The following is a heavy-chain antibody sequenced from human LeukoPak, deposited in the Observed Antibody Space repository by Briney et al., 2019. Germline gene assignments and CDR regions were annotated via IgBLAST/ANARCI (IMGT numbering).Heavy chain of an antibody. J-gene: IGHJ4*02. CDR3: ARSMVRGVISCYFDY. Sequence: SVKVSCKASVGTFSSYAISWVRQAPGQGLEWMGGIIPIFGTANYAQKFQGRVTITTDESTSTAYMELSSLRSEDTAVYYCARSMVRGVISCYFDYWGQGTLVTVSS. D-gene: IGHD3-10*01. V-gene: IGHV1-69*05. CDR1: VGTFSSYA. CDR2: IIPIFGTA.